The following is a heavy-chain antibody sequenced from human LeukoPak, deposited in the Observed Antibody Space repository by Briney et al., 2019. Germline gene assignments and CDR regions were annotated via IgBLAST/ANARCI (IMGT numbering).Heavy chain of an antibody. J-gene: IGHJ5*02. CDR3: AKDWRHCSSTSCYTGWFDP. CDR2: ISGSGGST. D-gene: IGHD2-2*02. Sequence: GGSLRLSCAASGFTFSSYAMSWVRQAPGKGLEWVSAISGSGGSTYYADSVKGRFTISRDNSKNTLYLQMNSLRTEDTAVYYCAKDWRHCSSTSCYTGWFDPWGQGTLVTVSS. CDR1: GFTFSSYA. V-gene: IGHV3-23*01.